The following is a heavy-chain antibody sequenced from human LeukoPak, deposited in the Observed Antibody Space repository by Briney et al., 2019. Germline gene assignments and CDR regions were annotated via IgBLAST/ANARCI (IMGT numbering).Heavy chain of an antibody. Sequence: PGGSLRLSCAASGFTFDDYTMHWVRQAPGKGLEWVSLISWDGGSTYYADSVKGRFTISRDNSKNSLYLQMNSLRTEDTALYYCAKDMSWNDAGGGFDYWGQGTLVTVSS. V-gene: IGHV3-43*01. CDR2: ISWDGGST. D-gene: IGHD1-1*01. CDR3: AKDMSWNDAGGGFDY. CDR1: GFTFDDYT. J-gene: IGHJ4*02.